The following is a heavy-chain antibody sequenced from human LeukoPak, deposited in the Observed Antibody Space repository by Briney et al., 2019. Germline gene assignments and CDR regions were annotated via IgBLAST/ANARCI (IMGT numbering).Heavy chain of an antibody. CDR3: ASANPILLDYYYYYYMDV. CDR2: IDNSGTYI. CDR1: GFTFTTYS. J-gene: IGHJ6*03. V-gene: IGHV3-21*01. Sequence: GGSLRLSCTASGFTFTTYSMDWVRQAPGKGLEWVSSIDNSGTYIYYADSVKGRFTISRDNSKNSLYLHMNSLRAEDTAVYYCASANPILLDYYYYYYMDVWGKGTTVTVSS. D-gene: IGHD3-3*01.